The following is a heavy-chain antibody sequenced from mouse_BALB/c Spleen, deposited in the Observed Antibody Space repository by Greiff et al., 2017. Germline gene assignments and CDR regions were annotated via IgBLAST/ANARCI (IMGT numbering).Heavy chain of an antibody. CDR1: GFTFTDYY. V-gene: IGHV7-3*02. J-gene: IGHJ4*01. D-gene: IGHD2-1*01. CDR3: ARDGNYVGGAMDY. CDR2: IRNKANGYTT. Sequence: EVQVVESGGGLVQPGGSLRLSCATSGFTFTDYYMSWVRQPPGKALEWLGFIRNKANGYTTEYSASVKGRFTISRDNSKSILYLHMNTLRAEDSATYYCARDGNYVGGAMDYWGQGTAVTVSS.